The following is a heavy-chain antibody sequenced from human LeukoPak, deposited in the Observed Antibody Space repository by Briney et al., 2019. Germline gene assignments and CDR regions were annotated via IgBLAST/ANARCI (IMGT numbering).Heavy chain of an antibody. CDR1: GFRFVDYG. CDR2: INWNGGIT. CDR3: ARDRMGTSYSVSHFGS. Sequence: PGGSLRLSCATSGFRFVDYGLSWVRQAPGKGLEWLSAINWNGGITEYADSVKGRFTISRNNAKNSLYLQMDSLRAEDTAFYYCARDRMGTSYSVSHFGSWGQGTLVTVSS. V-gene: IGHV3-20*04. D-gene: IGHD6-13*01. J-gene: IGHJ4*02.